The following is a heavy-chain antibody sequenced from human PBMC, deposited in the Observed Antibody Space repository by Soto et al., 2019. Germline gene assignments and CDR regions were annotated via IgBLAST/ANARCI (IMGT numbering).Heavy chain of an antibody. CDR3: AKRTSGTTWGESDY. D-gene: IGHD4-17*01. CDR1: GYIFSDDG. J-gene: IGHJ4*01. V-gene: IGHV1-18*01. CDR2: ISGYSGNA. Sequence: QVQVMQSGAEVKKPGDSVKVSCKTSGYIFSDDGINWVRQAPGQGLEWMGWISGYSGNANLAQKFQGRDTMTTDKSTRTAYMELRRLRSDDTAVYYCAKRTSGTTWGESDYWGHGTLVTVSS.